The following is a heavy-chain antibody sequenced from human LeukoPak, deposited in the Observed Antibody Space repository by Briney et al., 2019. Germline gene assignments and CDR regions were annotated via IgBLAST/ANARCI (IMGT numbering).Heavy chain of an antibody. CDR1: GGSFSGYY. V-gene: IGHV4-34*01. J-gene: IGHJ4*02. D-gene: IGHD6-13*01. Sequence: SETLSLTCAVSGGSFSGYYWSWIRQPPGKGLEWIGEINHSGSTNYNPSLKSRVTISVDTSKNQFSLKLSSVTAADTAVYYCARGPLMGGIAAAGKHFDYWGQGTLVTVSS. CDR2: INHSGST. CDR3: ARGPLMGGIAAAGKHFDY.